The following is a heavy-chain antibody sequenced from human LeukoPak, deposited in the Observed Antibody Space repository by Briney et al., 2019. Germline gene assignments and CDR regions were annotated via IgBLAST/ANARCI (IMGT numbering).Heavy chain of an antibody. J-gene: IGHJ3*02. CDR3: ARDTGGHIQKASKNHADDAFDI. Sequence: PSETLSLTCTVSGGSISSSSYYWGWIRQPPGKGLEWIGSIYDSGSAYYNPSLKSRVTIAVDTSKNQFSLKLSSVTAADTAVYCCARDTGGHIQKASKNHADDAFDIWGQGTMVTVSS. CDR2: IYDSGSA. CDR1: GGSISSSSYY. V-gene: IGHV4-39*07. D-gene: IGHD2/OR15-2a*01.